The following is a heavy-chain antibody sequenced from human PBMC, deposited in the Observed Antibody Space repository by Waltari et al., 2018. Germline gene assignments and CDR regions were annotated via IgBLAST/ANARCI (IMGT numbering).Heavy chain of an antibody. CDR3: ARAVQSGYYYYYGMDV. D-gene: IGHD3-10*01. CDR2: MNPHSGNT. Sequence: QVQLVQSGAEVKKPGASVKVSCKASGYTFTSYDINWVRQATGQGLELMGWMNPHSGNTGYAQKFQGRVTMTRNTSISTAYMELSSLRSEDTAVYYCARAVQSGYYYYYGMDVWGQGTTVTVSS. V-gene: IGHV1-8*02. CDR1: GYTFTSYD. J-gene: IGHJ6*02.